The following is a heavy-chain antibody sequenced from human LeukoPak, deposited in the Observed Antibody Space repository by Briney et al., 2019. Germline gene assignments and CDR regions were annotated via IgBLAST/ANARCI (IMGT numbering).Heavy chain of an antibody. CDR2: IKQDGGTK. D-gene: IGHD2-8*02. Sequence: PGGSLRLSCVAPGFTFSNTWMAWVRQGPGKGLEWVAKIKQDGGTKHYADSLRGRFTTSRDNPKNSLSLQMNSLTSDDTALYYCARDTVGSLDYWGQGILVSVAS. V-gene: IGHV3-7*01. CDR1: GFTFSNTW. J-gene: IGHJ4*02. CDR3: ARDTVGSLDY.